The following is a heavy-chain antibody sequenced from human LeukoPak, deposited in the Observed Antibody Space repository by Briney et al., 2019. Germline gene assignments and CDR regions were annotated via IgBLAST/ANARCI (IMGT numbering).Heavy chain of an antibody. CDR2: IRSKAYGGTT. CDR1: GFTFGDYA. J-gene: IGHJ4*02. CDR3: TRAATVYGDYGDY. V-gene: IGHV3-49*04. Sequence: PGGSLRLSCTASGFTFGDYAMSWVRQAPGKGLEWVGFIRSKAYGGTTEYAASVKGRFTISRDDSKSIAYLQMSSLKTEDTAVYYCTRAATVYGDYGDYWGQGTLVTVSS. D-gene: IGHD4-17*01.